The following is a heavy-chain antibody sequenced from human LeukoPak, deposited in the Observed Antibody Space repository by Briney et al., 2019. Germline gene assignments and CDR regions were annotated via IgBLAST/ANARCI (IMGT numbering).Heavy chain of an antibody. V-gene: IGHV3-48*02. J-gene: IGHJ4*02. CDR2: ITTSIDII. CDR3: VRDHDYYFGY. D-gene: IGHD3-16*01. CDR1: GFTLSSYN. Sequence: GVLRLSCAASGFTLSSYNMNWVRQAPGKGLEWISYITTSIDIISYADSVKGRFTICRDNVKNSLYLQMDSLRDEDTAVYYCVRDHDYYFGYWGQGILVTVS.